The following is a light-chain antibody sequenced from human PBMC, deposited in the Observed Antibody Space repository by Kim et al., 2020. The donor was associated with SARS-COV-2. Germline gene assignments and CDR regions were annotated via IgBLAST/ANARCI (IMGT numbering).Light chain of an antibody. CDR1: KLGDKY. V-gene: IGLV3-1*01. J-gene: IGLJ3*02. CDR2: QDS. Sequence: SYELTQPPSVSVSPGQTASITCSGDKLGDKYACWYQQKPGQSPVLVIYQDSKRPSGIPERFAGSTSGNTATLTISGTQAMDEADYYGQAWDSSTAVFGGGTKLTVL. CDR3: QAWDSSTAV.